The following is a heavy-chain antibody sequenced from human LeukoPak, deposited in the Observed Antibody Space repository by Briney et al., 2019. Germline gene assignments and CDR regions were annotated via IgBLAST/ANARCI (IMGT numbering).Heavy chain of an antibody. J-gene: IGHJ4*02. Sequence: PSETLSLTCSVSGGSISTYFWSWIRQPPGKGLEWIGYIYYSGSTNYNPSLESRVTISVDTSKNQFSLKLSSVTAADTAVYYCARRRDSIFGVVSFTFDYWGQGTLVTVSS. D-gene: IGHD3-3*01. CDR2: IYYSGST. CDR1: GGSISTYF. CDR3: ARRRDSIFGVVSFTFDY. V-gene: IGHV4-59*08.